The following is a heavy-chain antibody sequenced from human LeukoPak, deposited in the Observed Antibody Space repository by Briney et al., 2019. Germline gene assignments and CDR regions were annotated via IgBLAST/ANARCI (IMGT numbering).Heavy chain of an antibody. CDR2: INHSGST. D-gene: IGHD2-2*01. CDR3: ASVYCSSTSCYRALGY. J-gene: IGHJ4*02. Sequence: SETLSLTCAVYGGSFSGYYWSWIRQPPGKGLEWIGEINHSGSTNYNPSLKSRVTISVDTSKNHFSLKLSSVTAADTAVYYCASVYCSSTSCYRALGYWGQGTLVTVSS. CDR1: GGSFSGYY. V-gene: IGHV4-34*01.